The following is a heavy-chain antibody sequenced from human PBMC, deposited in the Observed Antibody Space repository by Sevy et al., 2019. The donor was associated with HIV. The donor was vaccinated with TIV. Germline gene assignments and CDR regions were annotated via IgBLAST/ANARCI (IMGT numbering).Heavy chain of an antibody. J-gene: IGHJ4*02. CDR2: IYPGDSDT. Sequence: GESLKISCKGSGYSFTSYWIGWVRQMPGKGLEWMGIIYPGDSDTRYSPSFQGQVTISADKSISTAYLQWSSLKASDTAMYYCARSNDYVWGRYRWFDYWGQGTLVTVSS. V-gene: IGHV5-51*01. D-gene: IGHD3-16*02. CDR3: ARSNDYVWGRYRWFDY. CDR1: GYSFTSYW.